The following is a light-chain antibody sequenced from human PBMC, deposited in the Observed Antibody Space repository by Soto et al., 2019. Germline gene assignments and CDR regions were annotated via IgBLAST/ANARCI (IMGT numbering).Light chain of an antibody. J-gene: IGKJ3*01. V-gene: IGKV3-15*01. CDR1: QSVSSN. Sequence: EIVMTQSPATLSVSPGERATLSCRASQSVSSNLAWYQQKPGQAPRLLIYGASTRATGIPVRFGGSGSGTEFTLTISSLQSEDFAVYYCQQYNNWPPFTVGPGTRVDLK. CDR2: GAS. CDR3: QQYNNWPPFT.